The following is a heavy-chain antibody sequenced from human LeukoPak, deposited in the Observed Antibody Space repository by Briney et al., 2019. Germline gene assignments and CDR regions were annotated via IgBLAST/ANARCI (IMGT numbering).Heavy chain of an antibody. V-gene: IGHV4-59*12. D-gene: IGHD6-25*01. CDR2: IYYSGST. CDR1: GGSISSYY. J-gene: IGHJ4*02. CDR3: ARGGPRGYVD. Sequence: SETLSLTCTVSGGSISSYYWSWIRQPPGKGLEWIGYIYYSGSTNYNPSLKSRVTISVDTSKNQFSLKVSSVTAADTAVYYCARGGPRGYVDWGQGTLVTVSS.